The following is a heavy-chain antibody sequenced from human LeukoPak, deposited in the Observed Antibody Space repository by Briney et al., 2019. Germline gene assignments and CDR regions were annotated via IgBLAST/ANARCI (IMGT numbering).Heavy chain of an antibody. Sequence: GALRLSCSDPGFTFSGYWMNLVRQAPGEGLEWVANINQNGGEKYYVDSVKGRFTISRDNGKNSLYLQMNSLRAEDTAVYYCARYRHLGYWGQGTLVTVSS. CDR3: ARYRHLGY. V-gene: IGHV3-7*01. J-gene: IGHJ4*02. CDR1: GFTFSGYW. CDR2: INQNGGEK.